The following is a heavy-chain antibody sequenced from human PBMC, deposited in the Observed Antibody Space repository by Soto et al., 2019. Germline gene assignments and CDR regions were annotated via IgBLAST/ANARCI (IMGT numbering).Heavy chain of an antibody. V-gene: IGHV3-7*01. J-gene: IGHJ5*02. CDR2: IKQDGSEK. CDR3: GRDLPSISGRPGGWFDP. CDR1: GFPFSRYW. D-gene: IGHD6-6*01. Sequence: LRLSCAAFGFPFSRYWMSWVRQVPGKGLEWVANIKQDGSEKSYVDSVKGRFSISRDNAKNSLYLQMNSLRVEDTAVYFCGRDLPSISGRPGGWFDPWGQGTLVTVSS.